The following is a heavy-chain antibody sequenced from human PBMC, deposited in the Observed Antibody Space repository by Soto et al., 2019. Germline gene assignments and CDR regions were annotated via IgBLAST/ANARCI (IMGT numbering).Heavy chain of an antibody. D-gene: IGHD6-19*01. CDR1: GFSLSSPAVG. J-gene: IGHJ4*02. CDR2: IYWNDNN. CDR3: AHGSGWLSDY. Sequence: QITLKESGPTLVKPTQTLTLTCTFSGFSLSSPAVGVNWIRQPPGKALEWLALIYWNDNNQYSPSLRSRLTITKDTSKNQVVLTMINVDPADTATYYCAHGSGWLSDYWGQGTLVTVSS. V-gene: IGHV2-5*01.